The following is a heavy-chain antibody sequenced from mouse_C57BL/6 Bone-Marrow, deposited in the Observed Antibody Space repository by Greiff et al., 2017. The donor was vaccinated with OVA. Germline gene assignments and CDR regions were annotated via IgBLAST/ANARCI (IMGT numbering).Heavy chain of an antibody. Sequence: EVKLVESGGGLVQPGGSLKLSCAASGFTFSDYYMYWVRQTPEKRLEWVAYISNGGGSTYYPDTVKGRFTISRDNAKNTLYLQMSRLKSEDTAMYYCARHWGYYFDYWGQGTTLTVSS. V-gene: IGHV5-12*01. CDR3: ARHWGYYFDY. CDR2: ISNGGGST. CDR1: GFTFSDYY. J-gene: IGHJ2*01.